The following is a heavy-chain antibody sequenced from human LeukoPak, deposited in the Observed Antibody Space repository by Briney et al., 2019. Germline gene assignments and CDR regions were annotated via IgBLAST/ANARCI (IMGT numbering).Heavy chain of an antibody. CDR3: ARGAHEGFLEWLSTTNYFDY. D-gene: IGHD3-3*01. V-gene: IGHV4-34*01. CDR2: INHSGST. J-gene: IGHJ4*02. CDR1: GGSFSGYY. Sequence: SETLSLTCAVYGGSFSGYYWSWIRQPPGKGLEWIGEINHSGSTNYNPSLKSRVTISVDTTKNQFSLKLSSVTAADTAVCYCARGAHEGFLEWLSTTNYFDYWGQGTLVTVSS.